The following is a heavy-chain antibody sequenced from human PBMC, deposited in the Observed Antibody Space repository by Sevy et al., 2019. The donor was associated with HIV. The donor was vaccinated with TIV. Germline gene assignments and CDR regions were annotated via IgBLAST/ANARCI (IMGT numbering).Heavy chain of an antibody. CDR2: INPSDGNR. Sequence: ASVKVSCKTSGYTFTDYGICWVRQAPGQGLEWVSWINPSDGNRNYAQRLQGRVTMTTDTSTSTAYMELWSLRSDDTAIYYCARDVTGNYYVDYWGQGTLVTVSS. CDR1: GYTFTDYG. CDR3: ARDVTGNYYVDY. J-gene: IGHJ4*02. V-gene: IGHV1-18*01. D-gene: IGHD1-26*01.